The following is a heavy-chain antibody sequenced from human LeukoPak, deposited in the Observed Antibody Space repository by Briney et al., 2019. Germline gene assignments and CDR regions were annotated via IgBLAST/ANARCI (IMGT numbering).Heavy chain of an antibody. V-gene: IGHV3-33*01. D-gene: IGHD3-10*01. CDR1: GFTFSNYG. CDR2: IWYDGSKK. Sequence: PGGSLRLSCAASGFTFSNYGMHWVRQAPGKGLEWVAVIWYDGSKKYYADSVKGRFTVSRDNFKNTLNLQMNSLGAEDTAVYYCARDLRSEYYDYWGQGTLVTVSS. CDR3: ARDLRSEYYDY. J-gene: IGHJ4*02.